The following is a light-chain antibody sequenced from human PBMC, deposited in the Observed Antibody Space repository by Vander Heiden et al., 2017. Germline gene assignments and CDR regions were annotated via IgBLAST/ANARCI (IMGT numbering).Light chain of an antibody. CDR1: QSVLYSSNNKNY. CDR3: QQYYSTPQT. CDR2: WAS. V-gene: IGKV4-1*01. J-gene: IGKJ2*01. Sequence: DIVMTQSPDSLAVPLVERATINCKSSQSVLYSSNNKNYLAWYQQKPGQPPKLLIYWASTRESGVPDRFSGSGSGTDFTLTISSLQAEDVAVYYCQQYYSTPQTFGQGTKLEIK.